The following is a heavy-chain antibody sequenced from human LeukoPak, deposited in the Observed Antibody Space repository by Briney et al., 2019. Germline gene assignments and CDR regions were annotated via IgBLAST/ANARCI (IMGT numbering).Heavy chain of an antibody. CDR1: GFTLSSYA. CDR3: AREPINDFWSGYYISDAFDI. J-gene: IGHJ3*02. V-gene: IGHV3-21*01. Sequence: GGSLRLSCAASGFTLSSYAMSWVRQAPGKGLEWVSSISSSSSYIYYADSVKGRFTISRDNAKNSLYLQMNSLRAEDTAVYYCAREPINDFWSGYYISDAFDIWGQGTMVTVSS. D-gene: IGHD3-3*01. CDR2: ISSSSSYI.